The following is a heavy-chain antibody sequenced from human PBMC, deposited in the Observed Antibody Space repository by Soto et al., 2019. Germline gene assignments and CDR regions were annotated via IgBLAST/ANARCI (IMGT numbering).Heavy chain of an antibody. CDR2: ISWNSGSI. J-gene: IGHJ4*02. CDR3: AKTSVAVAAHFDY. CDR1: GFTFDDYA. D-gene: IGHD6-19*01. V-gene: IGHV3-9*01. Sequence: DVQLVESGGGLVQPGRSLRLSCAASGFTFDDYAMHWVRHAPGKGLEWVSGISWNSGSIGYADSVNGRFTISRDNAKNSLYLQMNSLRAEDTALYYCAKTSVAVAAHFDYWGQGTLVTVSS.